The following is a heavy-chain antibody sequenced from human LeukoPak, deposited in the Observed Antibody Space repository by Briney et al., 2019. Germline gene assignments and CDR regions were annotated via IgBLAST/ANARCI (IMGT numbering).Heavy chain of an antibody. Sequence: ASVKVSCKASGGTFSSYTISWVRQAPGQGLDWMGRIIPILGIANYAQKFQGRVTITADKSTSTAYMELSSLRSEDTAVYYCASAINLYYYDSSGYLDYWGQGTLVTVSS. J-gene: IGHJ4*02. CDR2: IIPILGIA. CDR1: GGTFSSYT. CDR3: ASAINLYYYDSSGYLDY. D-gene: IGHD3-22*01. V-gene: IGHV1-69*02.